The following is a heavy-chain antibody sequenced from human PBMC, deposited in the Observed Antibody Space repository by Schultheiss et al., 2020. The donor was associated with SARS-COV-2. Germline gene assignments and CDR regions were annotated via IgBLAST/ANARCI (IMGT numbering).Heavy chain of an antibody. J-gene: IGHJ4*02. V-gene: IGHV3-23*01. CDR1: GFTFSNYW. D-gene: IGHD3-16*02. CDR2: ISGSGGST. Sequence: GESLKISCAASGFTFSNYWMSWVRQAPGKGLEWVSAISGSGGSTYYADSVKGRFTISRDNSKNTLYLQMNSLRAEDTAVYYCAYVIPPDYWGQGTLVTVSS. CDR3: AYVIPPDY.